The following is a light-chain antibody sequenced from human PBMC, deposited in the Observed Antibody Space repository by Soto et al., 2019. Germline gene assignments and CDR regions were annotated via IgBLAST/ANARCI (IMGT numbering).Light chain of an antibody. CDR2: GAS. J-gene: IGKJ4*01. CDR3: QQYNNWPLT. V-gene: IGKV3-15*01. Sequence: EIVMTQSPATLSVSPGEGATISCRASQSVSSNLAWYQQKPGQAPRLLISGASARATGIPARFSGSGSGTDFTLTVSSLQSEDFAVYYCQQYNNWPLTFGGGTTVEIK. CDR1: QSVSSN.